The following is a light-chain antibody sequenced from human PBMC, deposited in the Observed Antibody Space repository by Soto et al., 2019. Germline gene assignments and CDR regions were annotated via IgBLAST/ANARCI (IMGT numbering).Light chain of an antibody. CDR3: LSFDSSLSVV. V-gene: IGLV1-40*01. J-gene: IGLJ2*01. Sequence: QSVLTQPASVSGAPGQRVTISCTGSSSNIGACYDVHWYQQLPGRAPKLLIYGNTNRPSGVPDRFSGSKSGTSASLAITGLQAEDEADYYCLSFDSSLSVVFGGGTKLTVL. CDR1: SSNIGACYD. CDR2: GNT.